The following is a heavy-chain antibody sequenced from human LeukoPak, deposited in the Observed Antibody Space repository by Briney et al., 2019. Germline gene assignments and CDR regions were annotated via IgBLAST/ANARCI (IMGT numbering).Heavy chain of an antibody. D-gene: IGHD3-9*01. J-gene: IGHJ5*02. V-gene: IGHV3-23*01. CDR1: GFTFSSYA. CDR3: AKDAESIFRRWFDP. Sequence: GGSLRLSCSASGFTFSSYAMSWVRHAPGNGLEWVSAISGSGGSTYYADSVKGRFTISRDNSKNTLYLQMSSLRAEDTAVYYCAKDAESIFRRWFDPWGQGTLVTVSS. CDR2: ISGSGGST.